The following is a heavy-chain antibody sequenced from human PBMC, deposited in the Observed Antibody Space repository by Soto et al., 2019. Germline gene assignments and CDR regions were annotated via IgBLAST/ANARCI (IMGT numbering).Heavy chain of an antibody. CDR2: IYYGGST. CDR1: GGSISSSNYY. Sequence: PSETLSLTCTVSGGSISSSNYYWGWIRQPPGKGLEWIGSIYYGGSTYYNPSRKTRVTISVDTSKNQFSLKLNSVTAADTAVYYCARQREGGRGAXDIWGQGTMVTVSS. V-gene: IGHV4-39*01. J-gene: IGHJ3*02. CDR3: ARQREGGRGAXDI. D-gene: IGHD1-26*01.